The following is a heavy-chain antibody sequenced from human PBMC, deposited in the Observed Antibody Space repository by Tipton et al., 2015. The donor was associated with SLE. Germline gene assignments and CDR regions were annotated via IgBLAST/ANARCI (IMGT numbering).Heavy chain of an antibody. Sequence: VQLVQSGGGLVQPGGSLRLSCAASAFTFSGDWLSWVRQAPGKGLEWVANINQDGSEIYYVDSVKGRFTISRDNAKNSLYLHMNSLRAEDTAVYYCARDLLGAGSGSLFDYWGQGTLVTVSS. CDR2: INQDGSEI. J-gene: IGHJ4*02. V-gene: IGHV3-7*01. CDR1: AFTFSGDW. D-gene: IGHD3-10*01. CDR3: ARDLLGAGSGSLFDY.